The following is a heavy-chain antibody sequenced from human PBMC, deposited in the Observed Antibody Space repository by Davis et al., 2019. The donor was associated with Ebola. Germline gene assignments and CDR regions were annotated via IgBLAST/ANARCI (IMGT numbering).Heavy chain of an antibody. CDR2: IYYSGIT. J-gene: IGHJ6*04. CDR3: ARDRRIAAALIYYYYGMDV. Sequence: MPSETLSLTCTVSGGSIISSSSYWGWIRQPPRKGLEWIGSIYYSGITYYNPSLKSRVTISVDTSKNQFSLKLSSVTPEDTAVYYCARDRRIAAALIYYYYGMDVWGKGTTVTVSS. D-gene: IGHD6-13*01. CDR1: GGSIISSSSY. V-gene: IGHV4-39*02.